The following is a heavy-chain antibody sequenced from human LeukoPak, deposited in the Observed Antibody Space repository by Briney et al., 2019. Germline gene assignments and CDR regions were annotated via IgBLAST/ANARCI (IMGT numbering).Heavy chain of an antibody. J-gene: IGHJ5*02. V-gene: IGHV4-34*01. CDR3: ATRPDIAAAGPGWFDP. D-gene: IGHD6-13*01. CDR1: GGSFSGYY. Sequence: SETLSLTRAVYGGSFSGYYWSWIRQPPGKGLEWIGEINHSESTNYNPSLKSRVTVSVDTSKNQFSLKLSSVTAADTAVYYCATRPDIAAAGPGWFDPWGQGTLVTVSS. CDR2: INHSEST.